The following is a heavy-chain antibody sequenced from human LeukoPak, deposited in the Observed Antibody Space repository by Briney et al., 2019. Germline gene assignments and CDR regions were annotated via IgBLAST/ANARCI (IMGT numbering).Heavy chain of an antibody. CDR1: GGTFSSYA. Sequence: SVKVSCKASGGTFSSYAISWVRQAPGQGLEWMGGIIPIFGTANYAQKLQGRVTMTTDTSTSTAYTELRSLRSDDTAVYYCARGTVVHQFDYWGQGTLVTVSS. CDR2: IIPIFGTA. D-gene: IGHD2-2*01. J-gene: IGHJ4*02. CDR3: ARGTVVHQFDY. V-gene: IGHV1-69*05.